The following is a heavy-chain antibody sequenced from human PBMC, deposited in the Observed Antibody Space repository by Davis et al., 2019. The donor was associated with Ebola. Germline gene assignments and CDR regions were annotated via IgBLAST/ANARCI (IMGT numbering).Heavy chain of an antibody. CDR2: IDPSDSYT. D-gene: IGHD1-7*01. CDR1: GYTFTSYW. CDR3: AREKTGTPDFDY. Sequence: GESLKISCKGSGYTFTSYWIAWVRQVPGKGLEWMGRIDPSDSYTNYSPSFQGHVTISADKSISTAYLQWSSLKASDTAMYYCAREKTGTPDFDYWGQGTLVTVSS. J-gene: IGHJ4*02. V-gene: IGHV5-10-1*01.